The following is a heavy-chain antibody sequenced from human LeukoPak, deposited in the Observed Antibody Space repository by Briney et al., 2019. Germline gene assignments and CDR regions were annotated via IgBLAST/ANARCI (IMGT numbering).Heavy chain of an antibody. V-gene: IGHV4-59*08. J-gene: IGHJ3*02. Sequence: PSETLSLTCTVSGGSIRSYYWSWIRQPPGKGLEWIGYIYYSGSTNYNPSLKSRVTISVDTSKNQFSLKLSSVTAADTAVYYCARGQGFDAFDIWGQGTMVTVSS. CDR3: ARGQGFDAFDI. D-gene: IGHD3-10*01. CDR1: GGSIRSYY. CDR2: IYYSGST.